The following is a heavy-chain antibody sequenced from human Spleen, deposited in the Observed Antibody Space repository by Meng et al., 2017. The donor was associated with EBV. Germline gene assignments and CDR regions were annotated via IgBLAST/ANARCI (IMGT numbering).Heavy chain of an antibody. CDR2: IYWDDDK. Sequence: EESCPPPVKPTPSTPLTCTLTGFSLSTSGVGVGWILKPPGKALEWLALIYWDDDKRYSPSLKNRLTITKDTSKNQVVLTMTNMDPVDTATYYCAHSPYCGGHCYSGWGWFDPWGQGTLVTVSS. J-gene: IGHJ5*02. V-gene: IGHV2-5*02. CDR3: AHSPYCGGHCYSGWGWFDP. D-gene: IGHD2-21*01. CDR1: GFSLSTSGVG.